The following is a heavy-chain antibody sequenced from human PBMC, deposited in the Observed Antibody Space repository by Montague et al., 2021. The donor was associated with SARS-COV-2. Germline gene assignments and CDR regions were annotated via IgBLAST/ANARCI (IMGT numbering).Heavy chain of an antibody. CDR1: GFTFSSYW. Sequence: SLRLSCAASGFTFSSYWMSWVRQAPGKGLEWVANIKQDGSEKYYVDSVKGQFTISRDNAKNSLYLQMNSLRAEDTAVYYCARDSFWSSYYTDYYGMDVWGQGTTVTVSS. D-gene: IGHD3-3*01. CDR3: ARDSFWSSYYTDYYGMDV. V-gene: IGHV3-7*01. CDR2: IKQDGSEK. J-gene: IGHJ6*02.